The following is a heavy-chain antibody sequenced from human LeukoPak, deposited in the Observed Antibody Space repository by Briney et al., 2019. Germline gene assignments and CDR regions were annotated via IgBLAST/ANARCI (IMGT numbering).Heavy chain of an antibody. V-gene: IGHV3-49*04. CDR2: IRSKAYGGTI. Sequence: GRSLRLSCTASGFTFGDYAMSWVRQAPGKGLECVGIIRSKAYGGTIEYAASVKGRFTISRDDSKTIAYLQMNSLKTEDTGVYYCTRVGHYYDSRGYYVVDFDYWGQGTLVTVSS. D-gene: IGHD3-22*01. J-gene: IGHJ4*02. CDR3: TRVGHYYDSRGYYVVDFDY. CDR1: GFTFGDYA.